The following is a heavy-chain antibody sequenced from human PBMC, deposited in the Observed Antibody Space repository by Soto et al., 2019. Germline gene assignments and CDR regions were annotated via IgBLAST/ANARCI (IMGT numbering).Heavy chain of an antibody. D-gene: IGHD2-15*01. CDR2: ISWNSGSI. V-gene: IGHV3-9*01. Sequence: EVQLVESGGGLVQPGRSLRLSCAASGFTFDDYAMHWVRQAPGKGLEWVSGISWNSGSIGYADSVKGRFTISRDNAKNSLYLQMNSLRAEDTALYYCAKASPPYCSGGSCYSRRYFDYWGQGTLVTVSS. CDR3: AKASPPYCSGGSCYSRRYFDY. J-gene: IGHJ4*02. CDR1: GFTFDDYA.